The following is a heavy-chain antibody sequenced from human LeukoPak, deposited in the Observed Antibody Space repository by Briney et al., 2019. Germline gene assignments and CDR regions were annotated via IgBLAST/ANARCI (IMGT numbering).Heavy chain of an antibody. D-gene: IGHD3-10*01. J-gene: IGHJ4*02. V-gene: IGHV1-69*04. CDR2: IIPILGIA. Sequence: GSSVKVSCKASGGTFSSYAISWVRQAPGQGLEWMGRIIPILGIANYAQKFQGRVTITADKSTSTAYMELSSLRAEDTAVYYCAGGAQTMVNGDYWGQGTLVTVSS. CDR1: GGTFSSYA. CDR3: AGGAQTMVNGDY.